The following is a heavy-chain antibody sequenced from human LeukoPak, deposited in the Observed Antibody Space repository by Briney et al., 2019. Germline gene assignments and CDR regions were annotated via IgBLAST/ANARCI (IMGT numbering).Heavy chain of an antibody. J-gene: IGHJ4*02. CDR1: GFTFNGYA. D-gene: IGHD3-10*01. CDR2: ISNDGSRI. CDR3: ARGRGPGSFLIDY. Sequence: PGGSLRLSCAASGFTFNGYAMHWVRQAPVKGLEWAAVISNDGSRIYYADSAKGRFTVSRDNSKSTLYLQMNSLRDEDTAVYYCARGRGPGSFLIDYWGQGTLVTVSS. V-gene: IGHV3-30*01.